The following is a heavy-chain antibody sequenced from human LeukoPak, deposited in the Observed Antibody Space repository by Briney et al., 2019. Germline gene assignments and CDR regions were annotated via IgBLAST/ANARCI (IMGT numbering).Heavy chain of an antibody. CDR2: IYYSGST. CDR3: ARVSVLRFLEWLSSTYYYYYMDV. D-gene: IGHD3-3*01. V-gene: IGHV4-39*07. J-gene: IGHJ6*03. Sequence: PSETLSLTCTVSGGSISSGSYYWSWIRQPPGKGLEWIGSIYYSGSTYYNPSLKSRVTISVDTSKNQFSLKLSSVTAADTAVYYCARVSVLRFLEWLSSTYYYYYMDVWGKGTTVTVSS. CDR1: GGSISSGSYY.